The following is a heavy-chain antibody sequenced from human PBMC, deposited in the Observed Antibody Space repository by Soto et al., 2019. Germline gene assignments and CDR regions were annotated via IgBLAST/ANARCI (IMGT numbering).Heavy chain of an antibody. CDR1: GGSFSDHY. D-gene: IGHD5-18*01. CDR3: ARGVGGYSYGGLDS. J-gene: IGHJ5*01. V-gene: IGHV4-34*01. CDR2: INHSGST. Sequence: QVQLQQWGAGLLKPSETLSLTCAVYGGSFSDHYWSWIRQTPGKGLEWIGEINHSGSTNYNPSFKSRITITVDPSKNQSSLYLSSVTAAATAVIYCARGVGGYSYGGLDSWGQGTLVTVSA.